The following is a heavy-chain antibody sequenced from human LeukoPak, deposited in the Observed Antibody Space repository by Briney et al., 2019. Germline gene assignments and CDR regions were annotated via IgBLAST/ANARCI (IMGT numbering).Heavy chain of an antibody. J-gene: IGHJ3*02. D-gene: IGHD3-10*01. CDR1: GGSISSYY. Sequence: SETLSLTRTVSGGSISSYYWSWIRQPPGKGLEWIAYIYYSGTTKYNASLKSRVTMSVDTSKNQFSLKLSSVTAADTAVYYCGRMVRGVIDAFEIWGEGTMVTVSS. CDR2: IYYSGTT. V-gene: IGHV4-59*01. CDR3: GRMVRGVIDAFEI.